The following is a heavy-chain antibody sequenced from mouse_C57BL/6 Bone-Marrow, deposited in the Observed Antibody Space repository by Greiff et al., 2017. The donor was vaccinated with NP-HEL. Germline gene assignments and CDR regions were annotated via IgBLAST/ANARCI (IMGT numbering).Heavy chain of an antibody. CDR1: GFTFSSYG. CDR3: ARRGREMDY. Sequence: EVKLMESGGDLVKPGGSLKLSCAASGFTFSSYGMSWVRQTPDKRLEWVATISSGGSYTYYPDSVKGRFTISRDNAKNTLYLQMSSLKSEDTAMYYCARRGREMDYWGQGTSVTVSS. J-gene: IGHJ4*01. D-gene: IGHD3-3*01. V-gene: IGHV5-6*02. CDR2: ISSGGSYT.